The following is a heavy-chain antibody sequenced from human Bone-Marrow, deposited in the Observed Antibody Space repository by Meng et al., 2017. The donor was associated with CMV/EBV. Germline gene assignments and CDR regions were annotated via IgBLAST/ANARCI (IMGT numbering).Heavy chain of an antibody. CDR3: ARGGVTTTGTTSYYYGMVV. CDR2: VNSDATST. V-gene: IGHV3-74*01. Sequence: GESLKISCAASGFTFRTYWMHWVRQVPGKGLVWVSRVNSDATSTSYADSVKGRFTISRDNAKNTLFLQMTSLRVEDTAVYYCARGGVTTTGTTSYYYGMVVWGRGTTVTVSS. D-gene: IGHD1-1*01. CDR1: GFTFRTYW. J-gene: IGHJ6*02.